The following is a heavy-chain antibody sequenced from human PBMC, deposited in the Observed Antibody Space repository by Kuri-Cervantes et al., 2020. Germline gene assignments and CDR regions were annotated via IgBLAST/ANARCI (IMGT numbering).Heavy chain of an antibody. V-gene: IGHV4-34*01. Sequence: ESLKISCAVYGGSFSGYYWSWIRQPPGRGLEWIGEINHSGSTNYNPSLKSRVTISVDTSKNQFSLKLSSVTAADTAVYYCARAITPYYYDSSSYYYYYYMDVWGKGTTVTVSS. D-gene: IGHD3-22*01. CDR2: INHSGST. J-gene: IGHJ6*03. CDR1: GGSFSGYY. CDR3: ARAITPYYYDSSSYYYYYYMDV.